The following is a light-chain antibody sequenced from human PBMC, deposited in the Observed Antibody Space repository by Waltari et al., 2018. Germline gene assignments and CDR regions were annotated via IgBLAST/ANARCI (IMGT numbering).Light chain of an antibody. CDR2: WAS. CDR3: QQYYGIPLT. V-gene: IGKV4-1*01. Sequence: DIVMTQSPDSLAVSLGERATINCKSSQSVFFTSNNKGYLAWYQQKPRQPPKLLISWASTRESGVPDRFSGSGSGTHFTLTISSLQAEDVAVYSCQQYYGIPLTFGGGTKVEIK. CDR1: QSVFFTSNNKGY. J-gene: IGKJ4*01.